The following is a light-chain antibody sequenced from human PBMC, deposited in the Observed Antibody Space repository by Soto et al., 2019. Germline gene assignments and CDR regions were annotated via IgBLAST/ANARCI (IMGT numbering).Light chain of an antibody. CDR1: QSVSSN. CDR2: GAS. J-gene: IGKJ1*01. V-gene: IGKV3-15*01. CDR3: QHYNNWPPWT. Sequence: EIMLTQSPATLSLSPGERATLSCRASQSVSSNLAWYQQKPGQAPRLLIYGASTRATGVPARFSGSGSGTEFTLTISSLQSEDFAVYYCQHYNNWPPWTFGQGTKVDIK.